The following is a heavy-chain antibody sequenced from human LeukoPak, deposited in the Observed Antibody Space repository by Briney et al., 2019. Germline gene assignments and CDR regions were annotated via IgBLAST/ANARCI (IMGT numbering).Heavy chain of an antibody. J-gene: IGHJ6*02. CDR1: GGSISSYY. CDR2: IYYSGST. Sequence: KSSETLSLTCTVSGGSISSYYWSWIRQPPGKGLEWIGYIYYSGSTNYNPSLKSRVTISVDTSKNQFSLKLSSVTAADTAVYYCARAPPYFVPYGMDVWGQGTTVTVSS. V-gene: IGHV4-59*01. CDR3: ARAPPYFVPYGMDV. D-gene: IGHD3-9*01.